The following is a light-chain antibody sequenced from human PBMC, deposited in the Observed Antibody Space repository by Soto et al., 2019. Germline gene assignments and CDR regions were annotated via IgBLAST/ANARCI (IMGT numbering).Light chain of an antibody. CDR1: SSNIGSNS. CDR2: RNN. J-gene: IGLJ2*01. V-gene: IGLV1-47*01. CDR3: ATWDDRLSGHVV. Sequence: VLTQPPSVSGTPGQRVTISCSGSSSNIGSNSVYWYQQFPGTAPKLLIYRNNQWPSGVPERFSGSKSGTSASLAISGLRSEDEADYYCATWDDRLSGHVVFGGGTKVTVL.